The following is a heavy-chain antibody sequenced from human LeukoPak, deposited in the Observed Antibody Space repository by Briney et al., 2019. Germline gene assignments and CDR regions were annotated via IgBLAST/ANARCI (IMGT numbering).Heavy chain of an antibody. CDR3: ARGHYGDYQFDY. D-gene: IGHD4-17*01. CDR2: VYYNGGT. Sequence: PSETLSLTCTVSGGSISRYYWNWIRQSPGKGLEWVGYVYYNGGTTYNPSLKSRVTISVDTSKNQFSLKLSSVTAADTAVYYCARGHYGDYQFDYWGQGTLVTVSS. J-gene: IGHJ4*02. CDR1: GGSISRYY. V-gene: IGHV4-59*08.